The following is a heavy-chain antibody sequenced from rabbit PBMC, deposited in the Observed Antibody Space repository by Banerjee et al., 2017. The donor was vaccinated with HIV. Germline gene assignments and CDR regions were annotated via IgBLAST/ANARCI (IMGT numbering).Heavy chain of an antibody. CDR2: IYAGSYSYT. V-gene: IGHV1S40*01. CDR1: GFSFSSSYY. CDR3: ARDYGYGDFMNFNL. D-gene: IGHD2-1*01. J-gene: IGHJ4*01. Sequence: QSLEESGGDLVKPGASLTLTCTASGFSFSSSYYMCWVRQAPGKGLEWIACIYAGSYSYTYYASWAKGRFTISKTSSTTVTLQMTSLTAADTATYFCARDYGYGDFMNFNLWGPGTLVTVS.